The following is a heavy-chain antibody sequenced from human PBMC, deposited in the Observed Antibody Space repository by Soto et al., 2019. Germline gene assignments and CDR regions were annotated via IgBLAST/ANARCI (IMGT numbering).Heavy chain of an antibody. J-gene: IGHJ5*01. Sequence: SETLSLACTVSGGSISSGDYYWSWIRQPPGRGLEWIGYIYYSGSTYYNPSLKSRVTISVDTSKNQFSLKLSSVTAADTAVYYCASYLYSSSSGWVDSWGRRTLVTVS. D-gene: IGHD6-6*01. CDR3: ASYLYSSSSGWVDS. V-gene: IGHV4-30-4*01. CDR2: IYYSGST. CDR1: GGSISSGDYY.